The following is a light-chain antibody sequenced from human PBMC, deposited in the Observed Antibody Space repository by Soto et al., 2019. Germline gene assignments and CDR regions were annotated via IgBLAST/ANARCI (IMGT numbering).Light chain of an antibody. Sequence: DIQMTQSPSTLSASVGDRVTITCRASQSISSWLAWYQQKPGKAPKLLIYDASSLESGVPSRFSGSGSDTEFTLTINNLNPDDFATYHCQQYNRYSLTFGGGTKVEIK. CDR3: QQYNRYSLT. V-gene: IGKV1-5*01. CDR1: QSISSW. CDR2: DAS. J-gene: IGKJ4*01.